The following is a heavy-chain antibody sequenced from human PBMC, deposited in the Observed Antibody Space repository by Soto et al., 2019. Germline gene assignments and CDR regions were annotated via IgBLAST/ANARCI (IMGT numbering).Heavy chain of an antibody. V-gene: IGHV1-18*01. CDR3: ARDGDFGVVILTQPPEGLDY. Sequence: GASVKVSCKASGYTFTSYGISWVRQAPGQGLEWMGWISTYNGNTNYAQNLQGRVTMTTDTSTSTAYMELGSLRSDDTAVYYCARDGDFGVVILTQPPEGLDYWGQGTLVTVSS. D-gene: IGHD3-3*01. CDR1: GYTFTSYG. J-gene: IGHJ4*02. CDR2: ISTYNGNT.